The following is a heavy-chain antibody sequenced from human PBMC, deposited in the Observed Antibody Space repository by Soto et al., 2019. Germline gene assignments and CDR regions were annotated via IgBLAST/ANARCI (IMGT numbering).Heavy chain of an antibody. CDR1: GGTFSSYA. Sequence: QVQLVQSGAEVKKPGASVKVSCKASGGTFSSYAISWVRQAPAQGMAWMGGIIPIFGTANYSQQLQGRVTITADKFTGTAYMELSRLRSADTAVYYCARLGSGGNSRHYYSMALWVHGTTDTV. V-gene: IGHV1-69*06. CDR3: ARLGSGGNSRHYYSMAL. J-gene: IGHJ6*02. CDR2: IIPIFGTA. D-gene: IGHD2-21*02.